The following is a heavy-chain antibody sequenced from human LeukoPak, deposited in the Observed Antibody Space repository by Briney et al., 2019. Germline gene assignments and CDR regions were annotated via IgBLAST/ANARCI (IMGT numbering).Heavy chain of an antibody. CDR3: ASYGENDY. V-gene: IGHV4-59*08. D-gene: IGHD4-17*01. CDR1: GGSITDYY. J-gene: IGHJ4*02. CDR2: IYYSGST. Sequence: RASETLSLTCTVSGGSITDYYWSWIRQPPGKGLEWIGYIYYSGSTNYNPSLKSRVTISVDTSKDQFSLKLSSMTAADTAVYYCASYGENDYWGQGTLVTVSS.